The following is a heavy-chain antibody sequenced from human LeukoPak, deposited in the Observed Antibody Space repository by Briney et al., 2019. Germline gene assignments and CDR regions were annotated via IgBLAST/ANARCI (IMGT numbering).Heavy chain of an antibody. CDR2: IYTSGST. Sequence: SETLSLTCTVSGGSIGRYYWSWIRQPAGKGLEWIGRIYTSGSTNYNPSLKSRVTISVDTSKNQFSLKLSSVTAADTAVYYCARDRYTMVRGVGCYYYYYMDVWGKGTTVTISS. D-gene: IGHD3-10*01. V-gene: IGHV4-4*07. J-gene: IGHJ6*03. CDR3: ARDRYTMVRGVGCYYYYYMDV. CDR1: GGSIGRYY.